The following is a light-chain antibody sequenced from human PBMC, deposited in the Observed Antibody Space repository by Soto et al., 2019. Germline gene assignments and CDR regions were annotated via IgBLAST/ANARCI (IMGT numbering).Light chain of an antibody. CDR3: QQYNSYPWT. CDR1: QSSSSW. Sequence: SPSAQGGYQEVGGPTTRGASQSSSSWLAWYQQKPGKAPKLLIYKASSLESGVPSRFSGSGSGSEFPLNISSLQPDDFATYYCQQYNSYPWTFGQGTKVDIK. CDR2: KAS. V-gene: IGKV1-5*03. J-gene: IGKJ1*01.